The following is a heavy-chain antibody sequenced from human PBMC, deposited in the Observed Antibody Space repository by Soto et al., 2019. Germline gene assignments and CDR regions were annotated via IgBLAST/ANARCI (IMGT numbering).Heavy chain of an antibody. V-gene: IGHV1-46*03. Sequence: ASVKVSCKASGYTFTNYYMHWVRQAPGQGLEWMGKINPSGGGTNYAQKFQGRVTMTRDTSTSTVYMELSSLRTEDTAVYYCARVRYCSTISCYREVFDYWGQGTLVTVSS. CDR1: GYTFTNYY. J-gene: IGHJ4*02. D-gene: IGHD2-2*01. CDR3: ARVRYCSTISCYREVFDY. CDR2: INPSGGGT.